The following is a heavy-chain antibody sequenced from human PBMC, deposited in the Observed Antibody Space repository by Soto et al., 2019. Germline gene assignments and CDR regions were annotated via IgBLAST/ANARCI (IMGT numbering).Heavy chain of an antibody. D-gene: IGHD3-10*01. CDR2: ISGSGGST. CDR3: AKEGPGD. CDR1: GFSFNRYD. V-gene: IGHV3-23*01. J-gene: IGHJ4*02. Sequence: PGGSLRLSCAVSGFSFNRYDMSWVRQAPGKGLQWVSGISGSGGSTYYADSVKGRFTISRDNSKNTLYLQMNSLRAEDTAVYYCAKEGPGDWGQGTLVTVSS.